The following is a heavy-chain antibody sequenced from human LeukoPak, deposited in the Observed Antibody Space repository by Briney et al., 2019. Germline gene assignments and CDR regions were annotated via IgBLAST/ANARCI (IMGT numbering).Heavy chain of an antibody. D-gene: IGHD3-3*01. CDR3: ARHFESGYRDVYDI. CDR2: IYYSGST. CDR1: GGSISSSSYY. V-gene: IGHV4-39*01. Sequence: SETLSLTYTVSGGSISSSSYYWGWIRQPPGKGLEWIGSIYYSGSTYYNPSLKSRATISVDTSKNQFSLKLSSVTAADTAVYYCARHFESGYRDVYDIWGQGTMVTVSS. J-gene: IGHJ3*02.